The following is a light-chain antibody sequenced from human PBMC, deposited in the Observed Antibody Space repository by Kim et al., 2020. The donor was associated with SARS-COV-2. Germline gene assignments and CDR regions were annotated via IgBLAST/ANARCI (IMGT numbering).Light chain of an antibody. V-gene: IGKV1-5*01. Sequence: DIQMTQSPSTLSASVGDRVTITCRASQSISTWLAWYQQKPGKVPKLLIYDVSSLESGVPSRFSGSGSGTEFTLTISSLQPDDLATYYCQQYNSYWRTFGQGTKVEIK. J-gene: IGKJ1*01. CDR1: QSISTW. CDR2: DVS. CDR3: QQYNSYWRT.